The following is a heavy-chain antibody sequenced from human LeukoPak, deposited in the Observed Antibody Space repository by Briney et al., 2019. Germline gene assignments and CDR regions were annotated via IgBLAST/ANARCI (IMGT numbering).Heavy chain of an antibody. V-gene: IGHV3-21*01. CDR1: GFTFSSYG. CDR3: ARAPPLLVVAGTPDY. Sequence: PGGSLRLSCAASGFTFSSYGMSWVRQAPGKGLEWVSSISSSSSYIYYADSVKGRFTISRDNARNSLYLQMNSLRVEDTAVYYCARAPPLLVVAGTPDYWGQGTLVTVSS. CDR2: ISSSSSYI. D-gene: IGHD6-19*01. J-gene: IGHJ4*02.